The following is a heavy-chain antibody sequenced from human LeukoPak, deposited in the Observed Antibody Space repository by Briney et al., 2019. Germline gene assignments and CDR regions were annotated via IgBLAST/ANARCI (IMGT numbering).Heavy chain of an antibody. CDR3: ARDGGAYCGGDCYS. CDR1: GGSISSGGYY. Sequence: SQTLSLTCTVSGGSISSGGYYWSWIRQPPGKGLEWIGEINHSGSTNYNPSLKSRVTISVDTSKNQFSLKLSSVTAADTAVYYCARDGGAYCGGDCYSWGQGTLVTVSS. V-gene: IGHV4-30-2*01. J-gene: IGHJ5*02. D-gene: IGHD2-21*02. CDR2: INHSGST.